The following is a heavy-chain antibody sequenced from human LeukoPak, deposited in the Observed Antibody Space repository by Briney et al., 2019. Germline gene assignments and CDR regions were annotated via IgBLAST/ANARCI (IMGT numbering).Heavy chain of an antibody. D-gene: IGHD5-18*01. Sequence: PSETLSLTCAVYGGSFSGYYWSWIRQPPGKGLEWIGEINHSGSTNYNPSLKSRVAISRDTSEHQFSLKLTSVTAADTAVYYCARAGYSYGIDGFDIWGQGAVVTVS. CDR1: GGSFSGYY. V-gene: IGHV4-34*01. CDR3: ARAGYSYGIDGFDI. J-gene: IGHJ3*02. CDR2: INHSGST.